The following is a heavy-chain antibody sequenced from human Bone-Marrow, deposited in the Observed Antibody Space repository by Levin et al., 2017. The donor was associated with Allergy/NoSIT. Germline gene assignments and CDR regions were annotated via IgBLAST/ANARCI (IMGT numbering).Heavy chain of an antibody. J-gene: IGHJ4*02. Sequence: PGESPKISCAASGFTFTTHAMHWVRQAPGKGLEWVAVISYDGSNKNYADSVKGRFTISRDNSKNTLYLQMNSLRGEDTAVYYCAAPAISHKKAFDYWGQGTLVTVSP. V-gene: IGHV3-30*03. D-gene: IGHD5-12*01. CDR3: AAPAISHKKAFDY. CDR2: ISYDGSNK. CDR1: GFTFTTHA.